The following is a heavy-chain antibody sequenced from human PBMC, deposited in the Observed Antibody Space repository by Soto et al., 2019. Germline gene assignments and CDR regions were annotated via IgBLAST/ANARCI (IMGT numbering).Heavy chain of an antibody. J-gene: IGHJ4*02. CDR3: ARMTSSMSPGR. D-gene: IGHD2-2*01. Sequence: GGSLRLSCVASGFAFSNYSMNWVRQAPGKGLEWVSYIRSSGSPTYYAGSVKGRFTVSRDNAKKSLYLQMNSLRAEDTAVYYCARMTSSMSPGRWGQGTLVTVSS. CDR1: GFAFSNYS. CDR2: IRSSGSPT. V-gene: IGHV3-48*01.